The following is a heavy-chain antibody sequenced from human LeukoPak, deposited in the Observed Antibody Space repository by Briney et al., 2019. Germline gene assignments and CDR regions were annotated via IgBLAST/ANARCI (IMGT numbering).Heavy chain of an antibody. D-gene: IGHD1-26*01. Sequence: SETLSLTCIVSGDSISSSTYYWAWLRQPPGTGLEWIGSISHTGTTYYKPSLKSQVTISVDASKSQFSLRLNSVTAADTAVYFCARELWGAADYWGQGTLVTVSS. J-gene: IGHJ4*02. CDR2: ISHTGTT. V-gene: IGHV4-39*02. CDR1: GDSISSSTYY. CDR3: ARELWGAADY.